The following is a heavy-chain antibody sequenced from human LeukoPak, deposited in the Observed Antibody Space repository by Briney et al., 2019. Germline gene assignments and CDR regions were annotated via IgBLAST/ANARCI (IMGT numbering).Heavy chain of an antibody. V-gene: IGHV3-30-3*01. CDR3: ARGALRGYSGYSY. J-gene: IGHJ4*02. D-gene: IGHD5-12*01. Sequence: GGSLRLSCAASGFTFSSYAMHWVRQAPGKGLEWVAVISYGGSNKYYADSVKGRFTISRDNSKNTLYLQMNSLRAEDTAVYYCARGALRGYSGYSYWGQGTLVTVSS. CDR2: ISYGGSNK. CDR1: GFTFSSYA.